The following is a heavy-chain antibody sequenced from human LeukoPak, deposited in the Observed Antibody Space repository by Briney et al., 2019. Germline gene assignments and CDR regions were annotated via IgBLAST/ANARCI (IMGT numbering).Heavy chain of an antibody. D-gene: IGHD1-1*01. CDR3: ARVKRKSTSGTLDFYYYMDV. CDR2: IYTSGRT. J-gene: IGHJ6*03. Sequence: SETLSLTCTVSGGSISSDYWTWIRQPAGKGLEWIGRIYTSGRTYFNPSLTSRVTMSVDTSNNQFSLRLNSVTAADTAVYYCARVKRKSTSGTLDFYYYMDVWGTGTTVTVSS. CDR1: GGSISSDY. V-gene: IGHV4-4*07.